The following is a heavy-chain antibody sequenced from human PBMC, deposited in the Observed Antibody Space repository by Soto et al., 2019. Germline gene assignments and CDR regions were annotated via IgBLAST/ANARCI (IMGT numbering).Heavy chain of an antibody. V-gene: IGHV4-4*02. CDR3: AKKVPAALRLYYFFGLDV. CDR2: ISQSGTT. D-gene: IGHD2-15*01. Sequence: SETLSLTCAVSGASISSDNRWTWVRQPPGGGLEWIGEISQSGTTKYNPSLASRVTISVDKSKNQFSLRLTSMTAADTAVYYCAKKVPAALRLYYFFGLDVWGQGTTVTVSS. J-gene: IGHJ6*02. CDR1: GASISSDNR.